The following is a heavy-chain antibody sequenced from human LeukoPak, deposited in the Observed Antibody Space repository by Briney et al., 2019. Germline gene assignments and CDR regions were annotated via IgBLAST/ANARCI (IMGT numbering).Heavy chain of an antibody. J-gene: IGHJ4*02. D-gene: IGHD2-8*01. Sequence: SETLSLTCGVYGVSFTGNYWSWIRQPPGKGPEWIGEINHNGGTKYNPSLKSRVTISVDTSENQFPLKLSSVTAADTAVYYCARIRCGHTDGICYNYWGQGTLVTVSS. CDR3: ARIRCGHTDGICYNY. V-gene: IGHV4-34*01. CDR1: GVSFTGNY. CDR2: INHNGGT.